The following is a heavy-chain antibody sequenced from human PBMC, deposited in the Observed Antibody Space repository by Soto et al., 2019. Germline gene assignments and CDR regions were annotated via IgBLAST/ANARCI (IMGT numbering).Heavy chain of an antibody. CDR2: IIPIPDMA. CDR3: ARGPVVVVPDDMFTRHNWFDP. Sequence: SVKVSCKASGGTFSSYAISWVRQAPGQGLEWMGKIIPIPDMANYAQKFQGRVTITADKSTSIAYMELNSLRSEDTAVYYCARGPVVVVPDDMFTRHNWFDPWGQGTRVTVSS. J-gene: IGHJ5*02. CDR1: GGTFSSYA. V-gene: IGHV1-69*04. D-gene: IGHD2-2*01.